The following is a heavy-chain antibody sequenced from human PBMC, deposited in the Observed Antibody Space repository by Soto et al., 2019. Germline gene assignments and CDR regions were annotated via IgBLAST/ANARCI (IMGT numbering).Heavy chain of an antibody. V-gene: IGHV3-30-3*01. CDR2: ISYDGSNK. J-gene: IGHJ3*02. D-gene: IGHD2-15*01. Sequence: QVQLVESGGGVVQPGRSLRLSCAASGFTFSSYAMHWVRQAPGKGLEWVAVISYDGSNKYYADSVKGRFTISRDNSKNTLYLQMNSLRAEDTAVYYCARGAPSARVVVVDGGAFDIWGHGTMVTVSS. CDR1: GFTFSSYA. CDR3: ARGAPSARVVVVDGGAFDI.